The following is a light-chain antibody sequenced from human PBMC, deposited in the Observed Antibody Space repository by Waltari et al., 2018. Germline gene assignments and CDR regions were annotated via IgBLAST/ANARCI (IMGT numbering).Light chain of an antibody. CDR3: QQTYIAPYT. J-gene: IGKJ2*01. CDR2: AAS. V-gene: IGKV1-27*01. CDR1: QDINND. Sequence: DIQMTQSPSSLSTSVGDRVTITCRASQDINNDLAWYQQKPGKVPKLLIYAASNLQSGVPSRFSGSGSGTDFTLTISSLQPEDFATYYCQQTYIAPYTFGQGTKLEI.